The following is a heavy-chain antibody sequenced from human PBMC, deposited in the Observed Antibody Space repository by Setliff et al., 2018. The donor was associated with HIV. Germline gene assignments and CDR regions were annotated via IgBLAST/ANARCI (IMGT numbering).Heavy chain of an antibody. CDR2: IYTNGNT. J-gene: IGHJ4*02. D-gene: IGHD3-16*01. Sequence: SETLSLTCAVFGGSFSDFYWSWIRQPPGKGLEWIGRIYTNGNTNYNPSLKSRVTVSADTSKNQFSLKLTSVTAADTAVYYCARGDPFTDFDSWGQGTLVTVSS. CDR3: ARGDPFTDFDS. V-gene: IGHV4-59*10. CDR1: GGSFSDFY.